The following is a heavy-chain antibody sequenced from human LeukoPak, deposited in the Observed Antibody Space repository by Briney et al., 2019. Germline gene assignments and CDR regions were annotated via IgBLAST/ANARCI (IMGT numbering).Heavy chain of an antibody. CDR3: ARDGEEQQLVEYFQH. V-gene: IGHV3-53*05. J-gene: IGHJ1*01. D-gene: IGHD6-13*01. CDR1: GFTVSSNY. CDR2: IYSGGST. Sequence: GGSLRLSCAASGFTVSSNYMSWVRQAPGKGLEWVSVIYSGGSTYYADSVKGRFTISRDNSKNTLYLQMNSLRAEDTAVYYCARDGEEQQLVEYFQHWGQGTLVTVSS.